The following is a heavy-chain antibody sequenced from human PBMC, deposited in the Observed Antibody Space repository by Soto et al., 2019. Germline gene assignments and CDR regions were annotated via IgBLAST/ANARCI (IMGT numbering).Heavy chain of an antibody. CDR3: ARHQYSGYGNYYHYYMDV. CDR2: FIPILDIS. D-gene: IGHD5-12*01. V-gene: IGHV1-69*02. CDR1: GGTFSTYT. J-gene: IGHJ6*03. Sequence: GASVKVSCKASGGTFSTYTISWVRQAPAQGLEWMGRFIPILDISDYAQNFQGRVTITADKSTSTAYMELSSLRSEDTAVYYCARHQYSGYGNYYHYYMDVWGRGTTVTVSS.